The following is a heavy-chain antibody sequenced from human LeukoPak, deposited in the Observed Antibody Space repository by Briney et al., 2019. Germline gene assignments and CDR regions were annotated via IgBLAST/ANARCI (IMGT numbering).Heavy chain of an antibody. CDR2: IYYSGST. D-gene: IGHD4-23*01. Sequence: PSETLSLTCTVSGGSISSYYWSWIRQPPGKGLEWIGYIYYSGSTNYNPSLKSRVTISVDTSKNQFSLKLSSVTAADTAVYYCARGGTVVTSDFDYWGQGTLVTVSS. CDR3: ARGGTVVTSDFDY. CDR1: GGSISSYY. J-gene: IGHJ4*02. V-gene: IGHV4-59*01.